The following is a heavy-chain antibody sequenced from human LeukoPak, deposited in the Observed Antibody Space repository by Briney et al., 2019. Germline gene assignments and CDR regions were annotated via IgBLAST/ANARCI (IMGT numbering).Heavy chain of an antibody. Sequence: SETLSLTCTVSGGSINSGGYYWSWIRQHPGKGLEWIGYIYYSGSTYYNPSLKSRVTISVDTSKNQLSLKLSSVTAADTAVYYCARDSAAAGIVDYWGQGTLVTVSS. CDR1: GGSINSGGYY. CDR3: ARDSAAAGIVDY. D-gene: IGHD6-13*01. J-gene: IGHJ4*02. CDR2: IYYSGST. V-gene: IGHV4-30-4*08.